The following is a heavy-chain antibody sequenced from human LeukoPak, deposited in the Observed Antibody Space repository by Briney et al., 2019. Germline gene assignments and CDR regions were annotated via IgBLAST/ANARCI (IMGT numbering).Heavy chain of an antibody. V-gene: IGHV3-23*01. CDR3: AKIGITIFGVVIPDYFDY. J-gene: IGHJ4*02. D-gene: IGHD3-3*01. CDR2: ISGSGGST. CDR1: GFTFSSYA. Sequence: GGSLRLSCAASGFTFSSYAMSWVRQAPGKGLEWVSAISGSGGSTYYADSVKGRFTISRDNSKNTLYLQMNSLRAEDTAVYYCAKIGITIFGVVIPDYFDYWGQGTLVTVSS.